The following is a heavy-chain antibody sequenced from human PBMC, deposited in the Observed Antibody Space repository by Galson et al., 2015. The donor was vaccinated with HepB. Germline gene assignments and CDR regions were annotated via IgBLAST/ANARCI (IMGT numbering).Heavy chain of an antibody. D-gene: IGHD3-9*01. V-gene: IGHV1-24*01. Sequence: SVKVSCKVSGYTLTELSMHWVRQAPGKGLEWMGGFDPEDGETIYAQKFQGRVTMTEDTSTDTAYMELSSLRSEDTAVYYCATPRYYILAGYHPVPWAFDIWGQGTMVTVSS. CDR2: FDPEDGET. CDR3: ATPRYYILAGYHPVPWAFDI. CDR1: GYTLTELS. J-gene: IGHJ3*02.